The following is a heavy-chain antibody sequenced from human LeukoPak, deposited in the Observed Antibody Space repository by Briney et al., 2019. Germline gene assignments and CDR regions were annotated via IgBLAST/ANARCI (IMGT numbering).Heavy chain of an antibody. CDR2: ISGSGGST. J-gene: IGHJ4*02. V-gene: IGHV3-23*01. Sequence: GGSLRLSCAASGFTFSSYAMSWVRQAPGKGLEWVSTISGSGGSTYFADSVKGRFTISRDNSKNTLFLQMNSLRAEDTALYYCAKVLTETYYFDYWGQGTLVTVSS. D-gene: IGHD3-9*01. CDR3: AKVLTETYYFDY. CDR1: GFTFSSYA.